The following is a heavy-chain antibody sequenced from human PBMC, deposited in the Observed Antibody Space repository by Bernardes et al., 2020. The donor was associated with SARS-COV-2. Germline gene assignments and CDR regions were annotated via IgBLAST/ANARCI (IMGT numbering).Heavy chain of an antibody. CDR2: INGDGTST. CDR1: GFTFSSYW. V-gene: IGHV3-74*01. Sequence: GWSLRLSCAASGFTFSSYWMHWVRQIPGEGLVWISRINGDGTSTNYADSVKGRSTISRDNAKNTLYLQMKSLGAEDTAVYFCARGSGNYYFDSWGQGTLVNVSS. J-gene: IGHJ4*02. CDR3: ARGSGNYYFDS. D-gene: IGHD3-10*01.